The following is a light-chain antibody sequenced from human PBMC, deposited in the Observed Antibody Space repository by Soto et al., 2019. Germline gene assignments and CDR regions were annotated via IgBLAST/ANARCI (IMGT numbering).Light chain of an antibody. Sequence: QSVLTQPPSVSGAPGQRVTISCTGSSSNIGAGYDVHWYQQLPGTAPKLLIYGNSNRPSGVPDRFSGSKSGNSASLAITGLQAEDEADYYCQSYDSSLSFWVFGGGTKVTVL. J-gene: IGLJ3*02. CDR2: GNS. CDR1: SSNIGAGYD. CDR3: QSYDSSLSFWV. V-gene: IGLV1-40*01.